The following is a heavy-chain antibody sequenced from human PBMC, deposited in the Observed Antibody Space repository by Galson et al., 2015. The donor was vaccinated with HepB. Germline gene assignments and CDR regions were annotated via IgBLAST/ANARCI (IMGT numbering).Heavy chain of an antibody. D-gene: IGHD3-10*01. J-gene: IGHJ1*01. Sequence: SLRLSCAASAFSFSHHIVKWVRQAPGKGLEWISYISPTGDDVYYADSVKGRFTISRDNAKNVLYLQMNSLRAEDTAVYYCSAGHYNNNWGQGTVVTVSS. CDR1: AFSFSHHI. CDR2: ISPTGDDV. CDR3: SAGHYNNN. V-gene: IGHV3-48*01.